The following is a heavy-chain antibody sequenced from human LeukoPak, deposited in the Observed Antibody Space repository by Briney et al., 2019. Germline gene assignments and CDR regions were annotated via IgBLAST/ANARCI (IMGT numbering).Heavy chain of an antibody. Sequence: PGRSLRLSCTTSGFTFGDYAMGWVRQAPGKGLEWVSFIRGKAYGGTTEYAASVKRRFTISRDNSKNIAYLQMNSLKTEDTAVYYCTRAEMATTSFDSWGQGTPVIVSS. D-gene: IGHD5-24*01. CDR1: GFTFGDYA. CDR2: IRGKAYGGTT. V-gene: IGHV3-49*04. CDR3: TRAEMATTSFDS. J-gene: IGHJ4*02.